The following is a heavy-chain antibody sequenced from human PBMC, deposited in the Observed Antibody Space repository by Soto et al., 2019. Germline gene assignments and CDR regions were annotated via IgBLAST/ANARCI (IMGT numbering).Heavy chain of an antibody. D-gene: IGHD3-22*01. CDR1: GFTFSSYA. J-gene: IGHJ3*02. CDR2: ISGSGGST. Sequence: GGSLRLSCAASGFTFSSYAMSWVRQAPGKGLEWVSAISGSGGSTYYADSVKGRFTIARDNSKNTLYLQMNSLRAEDTAVYYCAKKRLIYDSSGYYPPDAFDIWGQGTMVTVSS. CDR3: AKKRLIYDSSGYYPPDAFDI. V-gene: IGHV3-23*01.